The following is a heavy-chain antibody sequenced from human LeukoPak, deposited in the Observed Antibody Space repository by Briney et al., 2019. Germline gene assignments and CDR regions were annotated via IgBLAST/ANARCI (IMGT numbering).Heavy chain of an antibody. CDR3: ARSRGPWELLDY. D-gene: IGHD1-26*01. V-gene: IGHV1-2*02. CDR2: INPNSGGT. CDR1: GYTFTGYY. Sequence: ASVKVSCKASGYTFTGYYMHWVRQAPGQGLEWMGWINPNSGGTNYAQKFQGRVTMTRDTSISTAYMELSRLRSDDTAVYYCARSRGPWELLDYWGQGTLVTVSP. J-gene: IGHJ4*02.